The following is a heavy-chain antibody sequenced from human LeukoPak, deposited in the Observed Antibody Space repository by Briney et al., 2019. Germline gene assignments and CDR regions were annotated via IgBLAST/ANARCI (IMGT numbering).Heavy chain of an antibody. D-gene: IGHD5-18*01. CDR3: ARGRIQLWLSGTYYYNGMDV. CDR1: GGSFSGYY. V-gene: IGHV4-34*01. CDR2: INHSGST. Sequence: PSETLSLTCAVYGGSFSGYYWSWIRQPPGKGLEWIGEINHSGSTNYNPSLKSRVTISVDTSKNQFSLKLSSVTAADTAVYYCARGRIQLWLSGTYYYNGMDVWGQGTTVTVSS. J-gene: IGHJ6*02.